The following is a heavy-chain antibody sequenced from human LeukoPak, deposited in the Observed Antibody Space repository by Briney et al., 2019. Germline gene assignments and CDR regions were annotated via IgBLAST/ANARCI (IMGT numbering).Heavy chain of an antibody. CDR2: IKSDGSST. Sequence: GGSLRLSCSASGFTFSSYWMHWVRQVPGKGLVWVSRIKSDGSSTSYADSVKGRFTVSRDNVKNMLYLHMNSLRVEDTAVYYCAREVYYGSGNWFDRWGQGTLVTVSS. D-gene: IGHD3-10*01. V-gene: IGHV3-74*01. J-gene: IGHJ5*02. CDR3: AREVYYGSGNWFDR. CDR1: GFTFSSYW.